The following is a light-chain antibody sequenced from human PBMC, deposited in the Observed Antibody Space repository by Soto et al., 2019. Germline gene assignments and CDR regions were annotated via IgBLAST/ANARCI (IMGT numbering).Light chain of an antibody. CDR2: EVS. CDR1: RSDVGTYDY. V-gene: IGLV2-14*01. CDR3: TSYTSSSTHNYV. Sequence: QSALTQPASVSGSPGQSITISCTGTRSDVGTYDYVSWYQQHPGKAPKLMIYEVSHRPSGVSSRFSGSKSDHTASLTISGLHADDEADYYCTSYTSSSTHNYVFGTGTKLTVL. J-gene: IGLJ1*01.